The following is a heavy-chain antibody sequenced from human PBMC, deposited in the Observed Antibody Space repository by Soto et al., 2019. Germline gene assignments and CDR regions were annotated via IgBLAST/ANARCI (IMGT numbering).Heavy chain of an antibody. Sequence: GGSLRLSCAASGFTFSSYGMHWVRQAPGKGLEWVAVISYDGSNKYYADSVKGRFTISRDNSKNTLYLQMNSLRAEDTAVYYCARGFRQWLGYMDVWGKGTTVTVSS. V-gene: IGHV3-30*03. D-gene: IGHD6-19*01. CDR1: GFTFSSYG. CDR3: ARGFRQWLGYMDV. J-gene: IGHJ6*03. CDR2: ISYDGSNK.